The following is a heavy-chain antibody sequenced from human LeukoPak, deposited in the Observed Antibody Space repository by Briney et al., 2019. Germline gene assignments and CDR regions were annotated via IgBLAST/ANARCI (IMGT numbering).Heavy chain of an antibody. J-gene: IGHJ3*02. CDR2: ISGEGGST. D-gene: IGHD3-22*01. V-gene: IGHV3-43*02. CDR3: AMNYYYDSSGYYSGAFDI. Sequence: GGSLRLSCAASGFTFDDYAMHWVRQAPGKGLEWVSLISGEGGSTYYADSVKGRFTISRDNSKNSLYLQMNSLRTEDTALYYCAMNYYYDSSGYYSGAFDIWGQGTMVTVSS. CDR1: GFTFDDYA.